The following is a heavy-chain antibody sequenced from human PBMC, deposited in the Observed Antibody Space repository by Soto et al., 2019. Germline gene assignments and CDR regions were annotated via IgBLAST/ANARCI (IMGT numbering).Heavy chain of an antibody. CDR3: ARDFTMIVVVPPNGLDV. J-gene: IGHJ6*02. V-gene: IGHV3-30-3*01. Sequence: GGSLRLSCAASGFTFSSYAMHWVRQAPGKGLEWVAVISYDGSNKYYADSVKGRFTISRDNSKNTLYLQMNSLRAEDTAVYYCARDFTMIVVVPPNGLDVWGQGTTVTVSS. D-gene: IGHD3-22*01. CDR2: ISYDGSNK. CDR1: GFTFSSYA.